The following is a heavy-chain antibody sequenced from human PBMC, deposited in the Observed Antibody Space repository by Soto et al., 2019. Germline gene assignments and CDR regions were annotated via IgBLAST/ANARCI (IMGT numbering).Heavy chain of an antibody. Sequence: ASVKVSCKASGYTFTSYGISWVRQAPGQGLEWMGWISAYNGNTNYAQKLQGRVTMTTDTSTSTAYMELRSLRSDDTAVYYCGRDIVLMVYAIRGPSRNDAFDIWGQGAMVTVSS. CDR1: GYTFTSYG. CDR3: GRDIVLMVYAIRGPSRNDAFDI. V-gene: IGHV1-18*01. D-gene: IGHD2-8*01. CDR2: ISAYNGNT. J-gene: IGHJ3*02.